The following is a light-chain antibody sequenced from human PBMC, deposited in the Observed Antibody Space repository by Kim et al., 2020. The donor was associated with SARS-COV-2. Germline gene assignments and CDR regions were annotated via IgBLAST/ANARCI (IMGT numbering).Light chain of an antibody. V-gene: IGLV2-18*02. CDR2: EVT. Sequence: GQSVTISCTGTNGDVGAYNRVSWYQQAPGTAPKLMIYEVTKRPSGVPDRISGSKSDNTASLTISGLQAEDEADYYCSSYTRTNTLIFGGGTQLTVL. CDR3: SSYTRTNTLI. J-gene: IGLJ2*01. CDR1: NGDVGAYNR.